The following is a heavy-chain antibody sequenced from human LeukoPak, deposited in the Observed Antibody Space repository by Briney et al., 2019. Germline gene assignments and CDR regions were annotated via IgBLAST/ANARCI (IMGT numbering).Heavy chain of an antibody. CDR2: IIPILGIA. Sequence: SVKVSCKASGGTFSSYAISWVRQAPGQGLEWMGRIIPILGIANYAQKFQGRVTITADKSTSTAYMELSSLRSDDTAVYYCARQGVPVVPRGWFDPWGQGTLVTVSS. CDR1: GGTFSSYA. CDR3: ARQGVPVVPRGWFDP. V-gene: IGHV1-69*04. D-gene: IGHD2-2*01. J-gene: IGHJ5*02.